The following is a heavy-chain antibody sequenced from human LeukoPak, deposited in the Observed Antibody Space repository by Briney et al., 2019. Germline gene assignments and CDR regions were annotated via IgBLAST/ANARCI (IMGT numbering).Heavy chain of an antibody. Sequence: SETLSLTCTVSGGSLSSYYWSWIRQPPGKGLEWIAYIYYSGSTNYNPSLKSRVTISVDTSKNQFSLKLSSVTAADTAMYYCASRAVATYYFDYWGQGTLVTVSS. V-gene: IGHV4-59*01. CDR1: GGSLSSYY. D-gene: IGHD6-19*01. J-gene: IGHJ4*02. CDR2: IYYSGST. CDR3: ASRAVATYYFDY.